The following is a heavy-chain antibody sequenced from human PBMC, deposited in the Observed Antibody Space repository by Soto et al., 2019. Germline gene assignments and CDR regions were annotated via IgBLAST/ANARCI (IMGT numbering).Heavy chain of an antibody. CDR1: GGTFSSYS. Sequence: QVQLVQSGAEVKKPGSSVRVSCKASGGTFSSYSMNWVRQAPGQGLEWMGRIVPIVGIPNYAQKFQGRVTITADDSTTTAYMELSSLRSEDTAVYSCARAGLVPGYSYYGMDVWGQGTTVTVSS. J-gene: IGHJ6*02. CDR2: IVPIVGIP. D-gene: IGHD4-17*01. V-gene: IGHV1-69*02. CDR3: ARAGLVPGYSYYGMDV.